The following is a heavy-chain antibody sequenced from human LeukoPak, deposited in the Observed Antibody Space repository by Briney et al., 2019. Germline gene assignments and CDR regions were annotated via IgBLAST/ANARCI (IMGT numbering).Heavy chain of an antibody. CDR3: ARDPRFGEFGY. CDR1: RGSLTSGTYY. Sequence: SEGLSLTCTDPRGSLTSGTYYSGWVRQPPRKGLEWIGNIFYSGSAYYNPSLKSRVTMSVDTSKNQFSLKLSSVTAADTAVYYCARDPRFGEFGYWGQGTLVTVSS. V-gene: IGHV4-39*07. J-gene: IGHJ4*02. D-gene: IGHD3-10*01. CDR2: IFYSGSA.